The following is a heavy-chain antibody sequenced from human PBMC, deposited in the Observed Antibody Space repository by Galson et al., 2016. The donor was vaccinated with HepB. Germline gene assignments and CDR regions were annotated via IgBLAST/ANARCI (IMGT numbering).Heavy chain of an antibody. CDR3: AKGRGHQMYHDN. J-gene: IGHJ4*02. Sequence: SLRLSCAASGFTFRNHAMSWVRQAPGKGLEWVAGIIASGAGTFYTHSFKGRFTISRDNSNNTLHLHMNSLRAEDTAVYYCAKGRGHQMYHDNWGQGTLVTVSS. CDR2: IIASGAGT. V-gene: IGHV3-23*01. D-gene: IGHD3-22*01. CDR1: GFTFRNHA.